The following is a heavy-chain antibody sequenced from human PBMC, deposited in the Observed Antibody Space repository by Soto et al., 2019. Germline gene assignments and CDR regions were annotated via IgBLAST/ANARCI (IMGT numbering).Heavy chain of an antibody. CDR2: IDPSDSYT. CDR1: GYSFTSYW. Sequence: GESLKISCKVSGYSFTSYWISWVRQTPGKGLEWMGRIDPSDSYTNYSPSFQGHVTISADKSISTAYLQWSSLKASDTAMYYCARHGRGYPRDFWYYYGMDVWGQGTTVTVSS. D-gene: IGHD2-15*01. J-gene: IGHJ6*02. CDR3: ARHGRGYPRDFWYYYGMDV. V-gene: IGHV5-10-1*01.